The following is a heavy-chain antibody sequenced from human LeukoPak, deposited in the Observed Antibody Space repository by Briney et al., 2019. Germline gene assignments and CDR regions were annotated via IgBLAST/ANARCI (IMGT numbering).Heavy chain of an antibody. Sequence: SETLSLTCTVSGDSISSGDYRWSWIRQHPGKGLEWIGYIYYSGSTYYNPSLKSRVTISVDTSKNQFSLKLSSVTAADTAVYYCARARDRFTSVYWGQGTLVTVSS. V-gene: IGHV4-30-4*08. D-gene: IGHD3-3*01. J-gene: IGHJ4*02. CDR2: IYYSGST. CDR3: ARARDRFTSVY. CDR1: GDSISSGDYR.